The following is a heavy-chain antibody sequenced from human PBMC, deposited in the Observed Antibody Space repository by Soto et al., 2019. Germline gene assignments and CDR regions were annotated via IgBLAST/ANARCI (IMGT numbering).Heavy chain of an antibody. CDR2: IYYSGST. V-gene: IGHV4-59*01. J-gene: IGHJ6*02. Sequence: SETLSLTCTVSGGSISSYYWSWIRQPPGKGLEWIGYIYYSGSTNYNPSLKSRVTISVDTSKNQFSLKLSSVTAADTAVFYCARGGGYSSSWYRYYYYGMDVWGQGTTVTVSS. D-gene: IGHD6-13*01. CDR1: GGSISSYY. CDR3: ARGGGYSSSWYRYYYYGMDV.